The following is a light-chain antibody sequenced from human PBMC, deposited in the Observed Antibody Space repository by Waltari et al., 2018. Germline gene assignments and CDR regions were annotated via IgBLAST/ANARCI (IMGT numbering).Light chain of an antibody. Sequence: ETVLTQSPATLSLSPGDRATFSCRPIQNIDSYLAWYQQNPGQALRFLIFDAFNRPTGIPARFSGSRSGTDFNLTISSLESEDFAIYYCQQRRNWPWTFGQGTRVEIK. CDR3: QQRRNWPWT. CDR1: QNIDSY. V-gene: IGKV3-11*01. CDR2: DAF. J-gene: IGKJ1*01.